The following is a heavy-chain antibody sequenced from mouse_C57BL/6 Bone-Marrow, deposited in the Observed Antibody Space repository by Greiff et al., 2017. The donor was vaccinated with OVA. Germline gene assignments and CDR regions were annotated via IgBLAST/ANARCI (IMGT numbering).Heavy chain of an antibody. D-gene: IGHD1-1*01. Sequence: QVQLQQPGAELVMPGASVKLSCKASGYTFTSYWMHWVKQRPGQGLEWIGEIDPSDSYTNYNQKFKGKSTLTVDKSSSTAYMQLSSLTSEDSAVYYCASIITTDAMDYWGQGTSVTVSS. V-gene: IGHV1-69*01. CDR2: IDPSDSYT. CDR3: ASIITTDAMDY. CDR1: GYTFTSYW. J-gene: IGHJ4*01.